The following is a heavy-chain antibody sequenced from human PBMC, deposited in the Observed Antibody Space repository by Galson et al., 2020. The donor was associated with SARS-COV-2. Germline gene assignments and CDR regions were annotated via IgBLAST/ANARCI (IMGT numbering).Heavy chain of an antibody. CDR2: IYYSGYT. CDR3: ASKGSDNSDSSEYPYWFDP. CDR1: GGSVNTINYY. V-gene: IGHV4-39*01. Sequence: SETLSLTCAVSGGSVNTINYYWGWVRQPPGKGLEWVGSIYYSGYTYYNPSLKGRVTISVDTSKNQFSLRLSAVTAADTAVYFCASKGSDNSDSSEYPYWFDPWGQGTLVTVSS. J-gene: IGHJ5*02. D-gene: IGHD1-26*01.